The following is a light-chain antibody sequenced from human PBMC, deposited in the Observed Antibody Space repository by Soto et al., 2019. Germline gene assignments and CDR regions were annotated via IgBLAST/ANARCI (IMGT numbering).Light chain of an antibody. J-gene: IGKJ2*01. CDR1: QTVSNY. V-gene: IGKV1-39*01. CDR2: AAS. CDR3: HQSFNIHYT. Sequence: DIQMTQSPSSLSASVGDRATLTCRASQTVSNYVNWYQLKPGKAPKLLIYAASSLHGGVPSRFSGSGFGTDFTLTISSLQADDFATYYCHQSFNIHYTFGQGTKL.